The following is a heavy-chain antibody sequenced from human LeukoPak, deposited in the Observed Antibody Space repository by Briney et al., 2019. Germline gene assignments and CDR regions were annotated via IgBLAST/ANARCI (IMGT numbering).Heavy chain of an antibody. CDR3: ARVDHQTGTYYYYGMDV. D-gene: IGHD1-14*01. CDR2: IYSAGST. Sequence: GGSLRLSCAASGFTVSSNYMSWVRQAPGKGLEWVSVIYSAGSTYYADSVKGRFTISRDNSKNTLFLQMNSLRAEDTAVYYCARVDHQTGTYYYYGMDVWGQGTTVTVSS. V-gene: IGHV3-53*01. J-gene: IGHJ6*02. CDR1: GFTVSSNY.